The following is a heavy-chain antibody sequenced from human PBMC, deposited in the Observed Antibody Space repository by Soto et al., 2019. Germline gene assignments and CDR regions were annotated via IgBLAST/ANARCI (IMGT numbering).Heavy chain of an antibody. J-gene: IGHJ4*02. CDR2: IKNKAKSYTT. Sequence: VQLVESGGGLVQPGGSLRLSCAASGFTFSAHYMDWVRQAPGKGLEWGGRIKNKAKSYTTEYAASVEARLTISREDSHYSLCLQMNNLKTEDTAVYYCARVTLVGPSGGRYFDYWGQGSKVAVSS. D-gene: IGHD1-26*01. CDR1: GFTFSAHY. V-gene: IGHV3-72*01. CDR3: ARVTLVGPSGGRYFDY.